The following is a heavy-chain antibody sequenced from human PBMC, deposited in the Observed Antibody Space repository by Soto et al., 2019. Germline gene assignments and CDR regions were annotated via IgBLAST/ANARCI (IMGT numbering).Heavy chain of an antibody. D-gene: IGHD6-19*01. V-gene: IGHV4-59*01. CDR1: GVSNSRYS. J-gene: IGHJ4*02. CDR2: MYYGGSP. Sequence: QVQLQESGPRLVKPSETLSLTCTVSGVSNSRYSWSWIRQSPGEGLEWIGYMYYGGSPNYNPSLESRVIMSIDSSKNQFSLNLGAVTAADAAVYYCARTYNSGWYVDSWGQGTLVTVSP. CDR3: ARTYNSGWYVDS.